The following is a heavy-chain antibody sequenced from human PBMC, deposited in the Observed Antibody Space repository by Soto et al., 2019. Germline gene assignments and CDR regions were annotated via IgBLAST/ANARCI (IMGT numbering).Heavy chain of an antibody. CDR1: GGTFSSYA. Sequence: SVKVSCKASGGTFSSYAISWVRQAPGQGLEWMGGIIPIFGTANYAQKFQGRVTITADESTSTAYMELSSLRSEDTAVYYCARAGGSITMVRGVYYYYYGMDAWGQGTTVTVSS. J-gene: IGHJ6*02. V-gene: IGHV1-69*13. CDR2: IIPIFGTA. D-gene: IGHD3-10*01. CDR3: ARAGGSITMVRGVYYYYYGMDA.